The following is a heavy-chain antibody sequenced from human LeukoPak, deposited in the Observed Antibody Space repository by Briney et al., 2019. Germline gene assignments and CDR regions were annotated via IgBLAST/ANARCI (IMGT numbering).Heavy chain of an antibody. D-gene: IGHD4-11*01. V-gene: IGHV3-21*01. J-gene: IGHJ4*02. CDR1: GFTFSSYS. Sequence: GGSLRLSCAASGFTFSSYSMNWVRQAPGKGLEWVSSISSSSSYIYYADSVKGRFTISRDNAKNSLYLQMNSLRAEDTAVYYCAKVGSYSDYFNPTDWGQETLVTVSS. CDR2: ISSSSSYI. CDR3: AKVGSYSDYFNPTD.